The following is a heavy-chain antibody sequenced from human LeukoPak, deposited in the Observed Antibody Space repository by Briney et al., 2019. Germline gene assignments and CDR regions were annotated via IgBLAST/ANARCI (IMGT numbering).Heavy chain of an antibody. J-gene: IGHJ4*02. CDR2: INPNSGGT. CDR3: ARGDHLTYYYDSSADY. Sequence: GASVKVSCKASGYTFTGYYMHWVRQAPGQGLEWMGWINPNSGGTNYAQKFQGRVTMTRDTSISTAYMELSRLRSDDTAVYYCARGDHLTYYYDSSADYWGQGTLVTVPS. V-gene: IGHV1-2*02. CDR1: GYTFTGYY. D-gene: IGHD3-22*01.